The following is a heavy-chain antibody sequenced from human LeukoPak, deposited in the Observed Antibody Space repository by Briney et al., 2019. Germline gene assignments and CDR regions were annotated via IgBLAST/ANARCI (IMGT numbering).Heavy chain of an antibody. CDR3: ARDCSSTSCYRSGLDP. Sequence: GGSLRLSCAASGFTFSSYWMHWVRQAPGKGLVWVSRINNDGSSTNYADSVKGRFTISRDNAKNTLYLQMSSLRAEDTAVYYCARDCSSTSCYRSGLDPWGQGTLVTVSS. CDR1: GFTFSSYW. V-gene: IGHV3-74*01. D-gene: IGHD2-2*01. CDR2: INNDGSST. J-gene: IGHJ5*02.